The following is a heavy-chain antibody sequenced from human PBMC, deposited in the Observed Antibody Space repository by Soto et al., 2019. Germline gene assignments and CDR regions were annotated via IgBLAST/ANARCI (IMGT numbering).Heavy chain of an antibody. CDR1: GFTFSSYA. D-gene: IGHD2-21*02. CDR3: AKDNFGGDDYGMDV. V-gene: IGHV3-23*01. J-gene: IGHJ6*02. Sequence: PGGSLRLSCAASGFTFSSYAMSWVRQAPGKGLEWVSAISGSGGSTYYADSVKGRFTISRDNSKNTLYLQMNSLRAEDTAVYYCAKDNFGGDDYGMDVWGQGTTVTVSS. CDR2: ISGSGGST.